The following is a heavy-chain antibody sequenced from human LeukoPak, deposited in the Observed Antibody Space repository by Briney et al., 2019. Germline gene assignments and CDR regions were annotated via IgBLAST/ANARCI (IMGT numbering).Heavy chain of an antibody. CDR3: ASDRWFGESYFDY. D-gene: IGHD3-10*01. V-gene: IGHV3-66*01. CDR1: GFTVSSNY. CDR2: IYSGGST. J-gene: IGHJ4*02. Sequence: GGSLRLSCAAPGFTVSSNYMSWVRQAPGKGLEWVSVIYSGGSTYYADSVKGRFTISRDNSKNTLYLQMNSLRAEDTAVYYCASDRWFGESYFDYWGQGTLVTVSS.